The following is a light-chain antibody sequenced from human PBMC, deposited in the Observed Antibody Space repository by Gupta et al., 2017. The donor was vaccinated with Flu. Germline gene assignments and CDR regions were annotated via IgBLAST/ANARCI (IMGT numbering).Light chain of an antibody. J-gene: IGKJ5*01. CDR1: PSVTNNY. V-gene: IGKV3-20*01. CDR3: QQYASSPIT. CDR2: GVS. Sequence: ECTTLSSVAYPSVTNNYLAWYHQKPGQAPRLLMYGVSTRATGIPGRFSGSGSGTDFTLTISSLEPQDFAVYYCQQYASSPITFRQGTRLEIK.